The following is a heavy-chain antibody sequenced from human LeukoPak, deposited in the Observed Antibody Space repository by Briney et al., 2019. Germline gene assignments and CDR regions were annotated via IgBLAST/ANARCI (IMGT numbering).Heavy chain of an antibody. CDR2: INHSGST. CDR3: ARARARTIFGVVIPFDY. Sequence: PSETLSLTCAVYGGSFSGYYWSWIRQPPGKGLEWIGEINHSGSTNYNPSLKSRVTISVDTSKNQFSLKLSSVTAADTAVYYCARARARTIFGVVIPFDYWGQGTLVTVSS. J-gene: IGHJ4*02. V-gene: IGHV4-34*01. D-gene: IGHD3-3*01. CDR1: GGSFSGYY.